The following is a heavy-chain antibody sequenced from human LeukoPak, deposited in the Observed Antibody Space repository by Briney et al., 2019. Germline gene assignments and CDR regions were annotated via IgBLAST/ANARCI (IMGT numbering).Heavy chain of an antibody. CDR2: ISGGGGST. CDR1: GFTFSSYA. J-gene: IGHJ6*02. Sequence: GGSLRLSCAASGFTFSSYAMRWVRQAPGKGREWVSAISGGGGSTYYADSVKGRFTISRDPSKLSLYLQMNSLRPEDTALYYCPKDSGYSYGQLYYYYGIDVWGQGTTVTVSS. D-gene: IGHD5-18*01. CDR3: PKDSGYSYGQLYYYYGIDV. V-gene: IGHV3-23*01.